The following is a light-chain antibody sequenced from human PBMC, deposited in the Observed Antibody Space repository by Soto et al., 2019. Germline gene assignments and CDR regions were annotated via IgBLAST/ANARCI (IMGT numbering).Light chain of an antibody. CDR3: QQSYSTSPWT. CDR2: AAS. CDR1: QSISTY. V-gene: IGKV1-39*01. J-gene: IGKJ1*01. Sequence: DIQMTQSPSSLSASVGDRVTITCRASQSISTYLNWYQQKPGKATKLLIYAASSLQSGVPSRFSGSGSGTHFTLTLSSLQPEDFATYYCQQSYSTSPWTFGQGTKVEIK.